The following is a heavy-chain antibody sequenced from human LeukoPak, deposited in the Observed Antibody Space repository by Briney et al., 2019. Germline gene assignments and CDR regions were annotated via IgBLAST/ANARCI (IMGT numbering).Heavy chain of an antibody. D-gene: IGHD4-17*01. Sequence: GESLKISCKGSGYSLTSYWIGWVRQMPGKGLEWVVIIYPGDSDTRYSPSFQGPVPISPGKSISTAYLQWSSLKASDTAMYYCARQDGDYVVSGMDVWGQGTTVTVSS. CDR2: IYPGDSDT. CDR3: ARQDGDYVVSGMDV. V-gene: IGHV5-51*01. CDR1: GYSLTSYW. J-gene: IGHJ6*02.